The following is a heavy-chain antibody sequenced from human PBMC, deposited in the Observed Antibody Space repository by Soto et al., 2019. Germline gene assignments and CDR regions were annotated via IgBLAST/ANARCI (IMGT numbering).Heavy chain of an antibody. V-gene: IGHV1-69*01. CDR2: IIPIFGTA. CDR3: ARDHPDIYYYGMDV. CDR1: GGTFSSYA. J-gene: IGHJ6*02. Sequence: QVQLVQSGAEVKKPGSSVTVSCKASGGTFSSYAISCVRQAPGQGLEWMGGIIPIFGTANYAQKFQGRVTITADESTSTAYIELSSLRSEDTAVYYCARDHPDIYYYGMDVLGQGTTVTVSS.